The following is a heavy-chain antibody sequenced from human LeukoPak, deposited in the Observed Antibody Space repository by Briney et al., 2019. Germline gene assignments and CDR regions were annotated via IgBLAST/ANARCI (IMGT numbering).Heavy chain of an antibody. CDR2: IYPGDSDT. D-gene: IGHD1-14*01. V-gene: IGHV5-51*01. J-gene: IGHJ3*02. CDR3: ARPGTKDTFDI. Sequence: GESLKISCQGSGYSFTSYWIGWVRQMSGKGLEWMGLIYPGDSDTRYSPSFKGQVTISADKSISTAYLQWSSLKASDTAMYYCARPGTKDTFDIWGQGTMVTVSS. CDR1: GYSFTSYW.